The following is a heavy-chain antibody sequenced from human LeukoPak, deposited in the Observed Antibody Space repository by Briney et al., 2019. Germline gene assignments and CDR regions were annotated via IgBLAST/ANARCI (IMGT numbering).Heavy chain of an antibody. D-gene: IGHD2-15*01. CDR2: IYYSGST. J-gene: IGHJ6*02. Sequence: SQTRSLTCVVSGGSISSGGYSWSWIRQPPGKGLDWIGYIYYSGSTYYNPSLKSRVTISVDTSKNQFSLKLSSVTAADTAVYYCAREWSVIYYYGMDVWGQGTTVTVSS. CDR3: AREWSVIYYYGMDV. CDR1: GGSISSGGYS. V-gene: IGHV4-30-4*08.